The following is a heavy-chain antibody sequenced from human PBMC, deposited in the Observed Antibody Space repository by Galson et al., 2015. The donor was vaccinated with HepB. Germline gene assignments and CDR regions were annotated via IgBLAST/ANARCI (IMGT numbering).Heavy chain of an antibody. CDR2: ISWNSGNI. D-gene: IGHD2-15*01. CDR1: GFSFDDYA. CDR3: TRASSAGYLTGYFDN. Sequence: SLRLSCAASGFSFDDYAMHWVRQVPGKGLEWVSGISWNSGNIAYADFVKGRFTISRDNAKNSLYLQMNSLRAEDSALYYCTRASSAGYLTGYFDNWGQETLVTVSS. J-gene: IGHJ4*02. V-gene: IGHV3-9*01.